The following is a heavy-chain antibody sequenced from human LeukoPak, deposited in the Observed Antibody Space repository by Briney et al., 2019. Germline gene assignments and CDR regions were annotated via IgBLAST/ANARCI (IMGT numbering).Heavy chain of an antibody. CDR3: ARGIQLTSYYYYGVDV. Sequence: GGSLRLSCAASGFTFSSYSMNLVRQAPGKGLEWVSYISSSSTIYYADSVKGRFTISRDNAKTSLYLQMNSLRDEDTAVYYCARGIQLTSYYYYGVDVWGQGTTVTVSS. D-gene: IGHD1-1*01. CDR2: ISSSSTI. J-gene: IGHJ6*02. CDR1: GFTFSSYS. V-gene: IGHV3-48*02.